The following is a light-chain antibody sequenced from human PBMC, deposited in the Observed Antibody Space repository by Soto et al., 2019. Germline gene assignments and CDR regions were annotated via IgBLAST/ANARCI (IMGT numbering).Light chain of an antibody. CDR2: LNSDGSH. CDR3: QTWGTGIRGV. J-gene: IGLJ3*02. CDR1: SGHSSYA. Sequence: QSVLTQSPSASASLGASVKLTCTLSSGHSSYAIAWHQQQPEKGPRYLMKLNSDGSHSKGDGIPDRFSGSSSGAERYLTISSLQSEYEADYYCQTWGTGIRGVFGGGTKLTVL. V-gene: IGLV4-69*01.